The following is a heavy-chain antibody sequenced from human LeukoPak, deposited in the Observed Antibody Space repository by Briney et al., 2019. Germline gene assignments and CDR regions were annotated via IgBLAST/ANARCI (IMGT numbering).Heavy chain of an antibody. CDR3: TRDPSDY. J-gene: IGHJ4*02. CDR1: GFSFSTYS. V-gene: IGHV3-21*06. CDR2: IGSSLTYT. Sequence: PGGSLRLSCAASGFSFSTYSMNWVRQAPGKGLEWVSSIGSSLTYTFYAASVKGRFTISRDNAKNSLFLQMNSLTAEDTAVYYCTRDPSDYWGQGTLVTVSS.